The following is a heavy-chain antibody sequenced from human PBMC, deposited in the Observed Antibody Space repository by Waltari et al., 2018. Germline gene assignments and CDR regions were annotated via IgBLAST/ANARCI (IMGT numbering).Heavy chain of an antibody. J-gene: IGHJ5*02. V-gene: IGHV4-38-2*01. Sequence: QVQLQESGPGLVKPSETLSLTCAVSGYSISSGYYWGWIRQPPGKGLEWIGSIYHSGSTYYNPSLKSRVTISVDTSKNQFSLKLSSVTAADTAVYYCARQGESIAAAGTITGRFDPWGQGTLVTVSS. CDR1: GYSISSGYY. D-gene: IGHD6-13*01. CDR3: ARQGESIAAAGTITGRFDP. CDR2: IYHSGST.